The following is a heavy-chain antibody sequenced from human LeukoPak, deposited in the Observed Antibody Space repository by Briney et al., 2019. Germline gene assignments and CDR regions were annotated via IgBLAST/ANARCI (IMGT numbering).Heavy chain of an antibody. V-gene: IGHV3-23*01. J-gene: IGHJ4*02. CDR1: GFTFSSYA. CDR3: AKSRTRWLQHYFDY. Sequence: GGSLRLSCAASGFTFSSYAMSWVRQAPGKGLEWVSAISGSGGSTYSEDSVKGRFTISRDNSKNTLYLQMNSLRAEDTAVYYRAKSRTRWLQHYFDYWGQGTLVTVSS. D-gene: IGHD5-24*01. CDR2: ISGSGGST.